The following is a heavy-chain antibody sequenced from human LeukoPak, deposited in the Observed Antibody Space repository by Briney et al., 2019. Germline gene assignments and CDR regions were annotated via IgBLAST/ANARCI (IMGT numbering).Heavy chain of an antibody. CDR1: GFTFSDYY. D-gene: IGHD4-17*01. CDR3: ARMTTVTSDAFDI. CDR2: ISSSGSTI. J-gene: IGHJ3*02. V-gene: IGHV3-11*04. Sequence: GGSLRLSCAASGFTFSDYYMSWIRQAPGKGLEWVSYISSSGSTIYYADSVKGRFTISRDNAKNSLYLQMNSLRAEDTAVYYCARMTTVTSDAFDIWAKGQWSPSLQ.